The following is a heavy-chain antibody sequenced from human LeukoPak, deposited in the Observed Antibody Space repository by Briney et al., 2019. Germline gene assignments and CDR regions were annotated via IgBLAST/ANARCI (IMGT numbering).Heavy chain of an antibody. V-gene: IGHV3-53*01. J-gene: IGHJ5*02. CDR2: IHTNGNT. Sequence: PGGSLRLSCAASGLIVSSNYMTWVRQAPGKGLEWVSIIHTNGNTYYADSVKGRFTISRDNSKNTLYLQMNSLRTEDTAVYYCASSRTAPPSNGFDPWGQGPLVTVSS. CDR3: ASSRTAPPSNGFDP. D-gene: IGHD2-2*01. CDR1: GLIVSSNY.